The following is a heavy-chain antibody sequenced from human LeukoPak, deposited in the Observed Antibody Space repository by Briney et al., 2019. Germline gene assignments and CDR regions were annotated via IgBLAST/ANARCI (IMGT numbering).Heavy chain of an antibody. J-gene: IGHJ4*02. V-gene: IGHV3-30*04. CDR1: GFTFSSYA. CDR3: AKYDSSAYDY. CDR2: ISFDGTYK. Sequence: QPGGSLRLSCAASGFTFSSYAMHWVRQAPGKGLEWVAAISFDGTYKYYADSVKGRFTMSRDNSKNTLYLQMNSLRAEDTAVYYCAKYDSSAYDYWGQGTLVTVSS. D-gene: IGHD3-22*01.